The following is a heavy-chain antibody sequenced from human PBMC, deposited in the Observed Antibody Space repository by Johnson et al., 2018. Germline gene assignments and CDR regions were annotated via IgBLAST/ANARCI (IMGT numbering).Heavy chain of an antibody. CDR3: ARIRSGYPSRGDAFDI. CDR1: GFTFSSYN. J-gene: IGHJ3*02. CDR2: TSFDGSYK. V-gene: IGHV3-30*03. D-gene: IGHD3-3*01. Sequence: QVQLQESGGGVVQPGGSLRLSCAASGFTFSSYNMHWVRQAPDRGLEWVAITSFDGSYKYYADSVKGRFTISRDNSKNTLALEMNSLRLEDTAGYHCARIRSGYPSRGDAFDIWGQGTMVIVSS.